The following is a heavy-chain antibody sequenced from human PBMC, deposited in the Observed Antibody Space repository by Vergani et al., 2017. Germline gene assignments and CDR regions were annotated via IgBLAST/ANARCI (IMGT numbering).Heavy chain of an antibody. D-gene: IGHD5-18*01. V-gene: IGHV3-23*01. J-gene: IGHJ4*02. CDR2: ISGSGGST. Sequence: EVQLLESGGGLVQPGGSLRLSCAASGFTFSSSAMSWVRQAPGKGLEWVSAISGSGGSTYYADSGKGRVTISRDNSKNTLYLQMHSLRAEDKAVYYGAKLQETAMEIYYFDYWGRGTLVTVSS. CDR3: AKLQETAMEIYYFDY. CDR1: GFTFSSSA.